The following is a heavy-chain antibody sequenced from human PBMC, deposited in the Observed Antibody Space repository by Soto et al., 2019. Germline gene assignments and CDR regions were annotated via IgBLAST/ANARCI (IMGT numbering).Heavy chain of an antibody. CDR3: ARDQDWPQVGGNYYYIMDV. V-gene: IGHV1-69*12. Sequence: QVQVEQSGAEVKKPGPSVKVSCKASGGTFSTAAISWVRQAPGQGLEWMGGIMPIFRTADYAQKFQGRVTITADDSTTTAYLELRSLSSEDTAIYYCARDQDWPQVGGNYYYIMDVWGQGTTVTVSS. D-gene: IGHD3-9*01. CDR1: GGTFSTAA. CDR2: IMPIFRTA. J-gene: IGHJ6*02.